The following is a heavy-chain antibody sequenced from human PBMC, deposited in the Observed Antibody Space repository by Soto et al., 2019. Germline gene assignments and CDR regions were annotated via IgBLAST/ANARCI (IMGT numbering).Heavy chain of an antibody. CDR1: GFTFSDYY. J-gene: IGHJ4*02. CDR3: AAFYYDSAGYYPHDY. CDR2: ISGSGGHT. V-gene: IGHV3-23*01. Sequence: PGGSLRLSCAASGFTFSDYYMSWIRQAPGKGLEWVSSISGSGGHTYYADSVKGRFTISRDNSKNTLYLQMNSLRAEDTAVYYCAAFYYDSAGYYPHDYWGQGTLVTVSS. D-gene: IGHD3-22*01.